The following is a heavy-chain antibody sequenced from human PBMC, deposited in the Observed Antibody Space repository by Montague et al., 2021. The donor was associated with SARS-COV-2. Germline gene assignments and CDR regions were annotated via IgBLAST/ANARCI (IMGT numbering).Heavy chain of an antibody. J-gene: IGHJ4*02. CDR3: AKGHYYGSGGIDY. CDR1: GFTFDDYA. Sequence: SLRLSCSASGFTFDDYAMHWVRQAPGKGLEWVSGISWNSGSIGYXDSVKGRFTISRDNAKNSLYLQMNSLRAEDTALYYCAKGHYYGSGGIDYWGQGTLVTVSS. CDR2: ISWNSGSI. V-gene: IGHV3-9*01. D-gene: IGHD3-10*01.